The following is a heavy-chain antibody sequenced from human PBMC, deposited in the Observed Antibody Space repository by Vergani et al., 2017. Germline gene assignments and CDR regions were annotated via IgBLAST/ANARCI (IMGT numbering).Heavy chain of an antibody. CDR3: ASGKYYSDSTSHFRGRYFDV. CDR1: GDSILSRSYY. CDR2: IYNSGNV. D-gene: IGHD3-16*01. V-gene: IGHV4-39*01. Sequence: QLQLQESGPGLVKASETLSLTCTVSGDSILSRSYYCGWILQPPGKGLEWIGSIYNSGNVDSSSSLKSRVTISADKSKNQFSLRLTSVTAADTAVYYCASGKYYSDSTSHFRGRYFDVWGRGTLVTVPS. J-gene: IGHJ2*01.